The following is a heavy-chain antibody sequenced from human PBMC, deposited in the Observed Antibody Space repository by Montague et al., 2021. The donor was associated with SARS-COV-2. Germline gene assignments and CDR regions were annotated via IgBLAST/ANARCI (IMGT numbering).Heavy chain of an antibody. D-gene: IGHD1-1*01. CDR3: ARARNICFIANCVNYFDL. V-gene: IGHV4-59*01. CDR1: GGSIRSYY. CDR2: VHYIGST. J-gene: IGHJ4*02. Sequence: SETLSLTCEVSGGSIRSYYWSWIRQSPGKGLEWIGYVHYIGSTKYNPSLKTRVTLSLDTPKNHFSLRLNSVTAADTAVYYCARARNICFIANCVNYFDLWGLGALVSVSS.